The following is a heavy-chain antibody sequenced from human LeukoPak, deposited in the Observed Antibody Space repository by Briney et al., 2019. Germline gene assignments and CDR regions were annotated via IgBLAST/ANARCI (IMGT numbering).Heavy chain of an antibody. CDR1: GYTFTDYY. D-gene: IGHD3-22*01. Sequence: GASVKVSCKASGYTFTDYYIHWVRQAPGQGLEWMGWINPNSGGTNYAQKFQGRVTMTRDTSISTAYMELSRLRSDDTAVYYCARDLTPYYYDSSGYSFDYWGQGTLVTVSS. J-gene: IGHJ4*02. CDR2: INPNSGGT. CDR3: ARDLTPYYYDSSGYSFDY. V-gene: IGHV1-2*02.